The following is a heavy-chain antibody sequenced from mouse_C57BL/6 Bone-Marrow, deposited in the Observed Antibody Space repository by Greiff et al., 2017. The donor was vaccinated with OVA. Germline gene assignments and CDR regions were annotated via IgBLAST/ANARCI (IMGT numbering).Heavy chain of an antibody. CDR3: ASSGITTVVATD. CDR2: IDPSDSYT. J-gene: IGHJ2*01. D-gene: IGHD1-1*01. Sequence: VQLQQPGAELVMPGASVKLSCKASGYTFTSYWMHWVKQRPGQGLEWIGEIDPSDSYTNYNQKFKGKSTLTVDKSSSTAYMQLSSLTSEDSAVDYCASSGITTVVATDWGQGTTLTVSS. V-gene: IGHV1-69*01. CDR1: GYTFTSYW.